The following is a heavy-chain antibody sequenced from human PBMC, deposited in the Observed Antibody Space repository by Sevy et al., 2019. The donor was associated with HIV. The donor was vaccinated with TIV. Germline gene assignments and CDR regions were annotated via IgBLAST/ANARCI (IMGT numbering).Heavy chain of an antibody. D-gene: IGHD2-8*02. CDR3: AKRRVQSGLSGGGANYGMDV. J-gene: IGHJ6*02. V-gene: IGHV3-23*01. CDR1: GFPFSNFA. Sequence: GGSLRLSCAASGFPFSNFAMSWVRQAPGKGLEWVSTLIGGGSRTYYADSVTGRFIISRDNSRNTRYLQMNSLRAEDTAIYYCAKRRVQSGLSGGGANYGMDVCGRGTTVTVS. CDR2: LIGGGSRT.